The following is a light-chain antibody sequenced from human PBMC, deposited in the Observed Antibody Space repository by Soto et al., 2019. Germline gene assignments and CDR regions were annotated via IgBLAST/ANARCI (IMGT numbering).Light chain of an antibody. J-gene: IGKJ1*01. CDR2: GVS. CDR1: QSVSSSY. CDR3: QQYGNSPRT. V-gene: IGKV3-20*01. Sequence: EIVLTQSPGTLSLSPGERATLSCRASQSVSSSYLAWYQQKPGQAPRLLMYGVSSRATGIPDRFSGSGSGTDFTLTISKLEPEDFAVYYCQQYGNSPRTFGQGTMVEIK.